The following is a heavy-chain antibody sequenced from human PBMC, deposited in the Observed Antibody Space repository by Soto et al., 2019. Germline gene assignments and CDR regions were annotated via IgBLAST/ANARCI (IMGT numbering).Heavy chain of an antibody. J-gene: IGHJ6*02. D-gene: IGHD3-3*01. CDR1: GYTFTSYG. Sequence: ASVKVSCKASGYTFTSYGISWVRQAPGQGLEWMGWISAYNGNTNYAQKLQGRVTMTTDTSTSTAYMEPRSLRSDDTAVYYCARDERIFGVVIILNYYYGMDVWGQGTTVTVSS. V-gene: IGHV1-18*01. CDR3: ARDERIFGVVIILNYYYGMDV. CDR2: ISAYNGNT.